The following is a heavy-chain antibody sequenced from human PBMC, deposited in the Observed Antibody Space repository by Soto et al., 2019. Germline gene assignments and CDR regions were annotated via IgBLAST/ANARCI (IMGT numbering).Heavy chain of an antibody. V-gene: IGHV1-69*12. Sequence: QVQLVQSGAEVKKPGSSVKVSCKASGGTFSSYAISWVRQAPGQGLEWMGGIIPIFGTANYAQKFQGRVTIAADESTSTAYMELSSLRSDDTAVYYCASPAAGTGSYYCGMDVWGHGTTVTVSS. CDR2: IIPIFGTA. D-gene: IGHD6-13*01. CDR3: ASPAAGTGSYYCGMDV. CDR1: GGTFSSYA. J-gene: IGHJ6*02.